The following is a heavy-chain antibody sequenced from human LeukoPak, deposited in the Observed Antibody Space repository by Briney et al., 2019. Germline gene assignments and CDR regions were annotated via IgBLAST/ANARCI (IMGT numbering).Heavy chain of an antibody. CDR2: IYYSGST. CDR1: GGSISSSSYY. D-gene: IGHD3-10*01. J-gene: IGHJ4*02. V-gene: IGHV4-39*01. Sequence: PSETLSLTCTVSGGSISSSSYYWGWIRQPPGKGLEWIGSIYYSGSTYYNPSLKSRVTISVDTSKNQFSLKLSSVTAADTAVYYCARHYYGSGSYVREFDYWGQGTLVTVSS. CDR3: ARHYYGSGSYVREFDY.